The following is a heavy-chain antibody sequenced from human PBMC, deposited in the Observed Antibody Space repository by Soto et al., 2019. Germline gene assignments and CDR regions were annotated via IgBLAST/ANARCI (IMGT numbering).Heavy chain of an antibody. D-gene: IGHD3-3*01. J-gene: IGHJ6*02. CDR2: ISGSGGST. CDR1: GFTFSSYA. V-gene: IGHV3-23*01. Sequence: WGSLRLSCAASGFTFSSYAMSWVRQAPGKGLEWVSAISGSGGSTYYADSVKGRFTISRDNSKNTLYLQMNSLRDDDTAVYYCAREIVTIYDHGMDVWGQGTTVTVS. CDR3: AREIVTIYDHGMDV.